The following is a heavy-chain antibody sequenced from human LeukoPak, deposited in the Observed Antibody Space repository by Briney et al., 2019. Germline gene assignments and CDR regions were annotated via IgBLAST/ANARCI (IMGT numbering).Heavy chain of an antibody. CDR3: ARLLVFRRVASDP. J-gene: IGHJ5*02. CDR1: GGSFSGYY. Sequence: SETLSLTCAVYGGSFSGYYWSWIRQPPGKGLEWLGEINHSGSTDYNPSLKSRVTISVDPSKNQFSLKLSSVTAADTAVYYCARLLVFRRVASDPWGQGTLVTVSS. V-gene: IGHV4-34*01. CDR2: INHSGST. D-gene: IGHD3-3*01.